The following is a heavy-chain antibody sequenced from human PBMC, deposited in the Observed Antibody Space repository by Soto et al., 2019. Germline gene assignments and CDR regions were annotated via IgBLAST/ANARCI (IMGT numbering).Heavy chain of an antibody. CDR2: IKGDGSER. CDR3: ATDLIVGVSSLYY. J-gene: IGHJ4*02. Sequence: EVQLVESGGGLVQPGGSLRLSCAASGLHFSVYWMTWVCQVPGKGLEWVANIKGDGSERHYVDAVRGRFTISRDNAKNSLYLYMNSLRADDTAVYYCATDLIVGVSSLYYWGQGTLVPVSS. CDR1: GLHFSVYW. D-gene: IGHD1-26*01. V-gene: IGHV3-7*03.